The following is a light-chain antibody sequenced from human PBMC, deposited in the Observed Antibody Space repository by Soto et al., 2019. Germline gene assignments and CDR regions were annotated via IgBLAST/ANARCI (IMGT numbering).Light chain of an antibody. J-gene: IGKJ1*01. CDR2: AAS. V-gene: IGKV1-39*01. CDR3: QQSYSTPRT. Sequence: DIQMTQSPSSLSASVGDRVTITCRARQSISSYLNWYQQKPGKAPKPLIYAASSLQSGVPSRFSGSGSGTDFTLTISSLQPEDFATYYCQQSYSTPRTFGQGTKVEIK. CDR1: QSISSY.